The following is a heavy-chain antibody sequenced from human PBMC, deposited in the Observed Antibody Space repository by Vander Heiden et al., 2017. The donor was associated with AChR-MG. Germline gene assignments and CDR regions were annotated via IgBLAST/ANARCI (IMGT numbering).Heavy chain of an antibody. CDR3: ARGISGGWFDP. D-gene: IGHD3-3*01. J-gene: IGHJ5*02. CDR1: GGAISSGGYH. CDR2: IYYSGST. Sequence: QVQLQESGPGLVKPSQTLSLTCTVSGGAISSGGYHWSWIRPHPGKALESIGYIYYSGSTYYNPSLKSRVTISVDTSKNQFSLKLSSVPAADTAVYYCARGISGGWFDPWGQGTLVTVSS. V-gene: IGHV4-31*03.